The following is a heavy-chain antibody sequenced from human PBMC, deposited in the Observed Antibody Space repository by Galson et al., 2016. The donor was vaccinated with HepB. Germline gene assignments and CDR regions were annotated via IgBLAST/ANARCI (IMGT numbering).Heavy chain of an antibody. CDR1: GYTFTGYY. V-gene: IGHV1-2*04. D-gene: IGHD6-19*01. Sequence: KVSCKASGYTFTGYYMHWVRQAPGQGLEWMGWISPNSGATNYAQNFQGWVTMTRDTSISTAYMELSRLRSDDTAVYYCAISYTGWYGGVFDHWGQGTLVTVSA. CDR2: ISPNSGAT. CDR3: AISYTGWYGGVFDH. J-gene: IGHJ4*02.